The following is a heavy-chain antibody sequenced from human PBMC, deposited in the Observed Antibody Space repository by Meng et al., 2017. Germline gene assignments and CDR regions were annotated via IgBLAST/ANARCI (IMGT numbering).Heavy chain of an antibody. CDR1: GFTFSSYA. J-gene: IGHJ3*02. CDR3: ARFLGAFDI. CDR2: ISYDGSNK. Sequence: QVQLVESGGGVVQPGRSLRLSCAASGFTFSSYAMHWVRQAPGKGLEWVAVISYDGSNKYYADSVKGRFTISRDNSKNTLYLQMNSLRAEDTAVYYCARFLGAFDIWGQGTMVTVSS. D-gene: IGHD3-3*01. V-gene: IGHV3-30*07.